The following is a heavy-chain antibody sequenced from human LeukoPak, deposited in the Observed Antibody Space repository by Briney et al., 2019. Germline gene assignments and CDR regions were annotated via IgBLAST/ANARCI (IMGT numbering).Heavy chain of an antibody. CDR2: INPSGGST. J-gene: IGHJ4*02. CDR3: ARESRGGYYFDY. D-gene: IGHD3-16*01. V-gene: IGHV1-46*01. Sequence: ASVKVSCKASGYTFTSYYMHWVRQAPGQGLEWMGIINPSGGSTSYAQKFQGGVTMTRDTSTSTVYMELSSLRSEDTAVYYCARESRGGYYFDYWGQGTLVTVSS. CDR1: GYTFTSYY.